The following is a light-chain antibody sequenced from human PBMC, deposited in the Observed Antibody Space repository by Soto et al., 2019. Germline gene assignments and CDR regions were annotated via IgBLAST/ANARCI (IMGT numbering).Light chain of an antibody. Sequence: QSALTQPASVSGSPGQSITISCTGTSSDVGGYNYVSWYQQHPGKAPKLMIYDVSHRPSGVSNRFSGSKSGNTASLTISGLHAEDAADYCSSYTSSSTLPYVFGTGTKLTVL. CDR3: SSYTSSSTLPYV. V-gene: IGLV2-14*01. CDR1: SSDVGGYNY. CDR2: DVS. J-gene: IGLJ1*01.